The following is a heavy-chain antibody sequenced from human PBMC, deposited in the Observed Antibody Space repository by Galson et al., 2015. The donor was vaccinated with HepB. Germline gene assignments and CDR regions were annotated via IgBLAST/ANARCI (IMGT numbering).Heavy chain of an antibody. V-gene: IGHV3-74*01. CDR3: VRVGAPR. Sequence: SLRLSCAASGFSCSNYWMHWVRQSPGKGLLWVSRINSNGSITSYADSVKGRFTISRDNAKNTVFLQMNSLRPEDTALYHCVRVGAPRWGQGTLVTVSS. CDR1: GFSCSNYW. J-gene: IGHJ4*02. D-gene: IGHD3-16*01. CDR2: INSNGSIT.